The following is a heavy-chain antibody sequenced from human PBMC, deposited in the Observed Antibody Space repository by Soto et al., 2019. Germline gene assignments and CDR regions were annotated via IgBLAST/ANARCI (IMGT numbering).Heavy chain of an antibody. CDR2: FDPEDGET. D-gene: IGHD6-6*01. V-gene: IGHV1-24*01. J-gene: IGHJ3*02. Sequence: QVQLVQSGAEVKKPGASVKVSCKVSGYTLTELSMHWVRQAPGKGLEWMGGFDPEDGETIYAQQFQGRVTMTEDTSTDTAYMELSSLRSEDTAVYDCAARVAKARINDAFDIWGQGTMVTVSS. CDR1: GYTLTELS. CDR3: AARVAKARINDAFDI.